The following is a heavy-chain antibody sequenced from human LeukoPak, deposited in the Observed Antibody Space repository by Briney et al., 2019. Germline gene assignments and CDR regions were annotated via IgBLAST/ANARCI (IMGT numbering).Heavy chain of an antibody. CDR2: IWYDGSNK. D-gene: IGHD1-26*01. J-gene: IGHJ3*02. V-gene: IGHV3-33*01. CDR3: ARWWDHDAFDI. CDR1: GFTFSSYG. Sequence: GGSLRLSCAASGFTFSSYGVHWVRQAPGKGLEWVAVIWYDGSNKYYADSVKGRFTISRDNSKNTLYLQMNSLRAEDTAVYYCARWWDHDAFDIWGQGTMVTVSS.